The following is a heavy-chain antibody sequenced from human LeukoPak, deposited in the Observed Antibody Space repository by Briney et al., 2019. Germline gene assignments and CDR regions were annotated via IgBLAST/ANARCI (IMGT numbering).Heavy chain of an antibody. J-gene: IGHJ4*02. V-gene: IGHV3-48*03. Sequence: GGSLGLSCAASGFTFSSYEMNWVRQAPGKGLEWVSYISSSGSTIYYADSVKGRFAISRDNAKNSMYLQMNSLRAEDTAVYYCARDRGGSSSWFRFDYWGQGTLVTVSS. D-gene: IGHD6-13*01. CDR3: ARDRGGSSSWFRFDY. CDR1: GFTFSSYE. CDR2: ISSSGSTI.